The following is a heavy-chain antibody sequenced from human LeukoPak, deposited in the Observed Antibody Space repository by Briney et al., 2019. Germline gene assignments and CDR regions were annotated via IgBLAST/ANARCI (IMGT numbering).Heavy chain of an antibody. V-gene: IGHV3-30*02. CDR1: GFTFRSCG. D-gene: IGHD5-18*01. J-gene: IGHJ6*03. CDR3: AKAAGSYVYYYYMDV. Sequence: RSGGSLRLSCAASGFTFRSCGMHWVRQAPGKGLEWVAFIRYDGSNQYYADSVKGRLTISRDNSKNTLYLQMNNLSAEDTALYFCAKAAGSYVYYYYMDVWGKGTTVTVSS. CDR2: IRYDGSNQ.